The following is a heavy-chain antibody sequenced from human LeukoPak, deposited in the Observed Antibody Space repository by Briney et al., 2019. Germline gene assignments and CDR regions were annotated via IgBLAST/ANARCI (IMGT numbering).Heavy chain of an antibody. D-gene: IGHD2-21*02. CDR3: AKFHSPGRVTHFYWYFDL. CDR1: GFTLSSYA. CDR2: ISGSGGST. J-gene: IGHJ2*01. V-gene: IGHV3-23*01. Sequence: GGSLRFSCAASGFTLSSYAMSWVRQAPGKGLEWVSTISGSGGSTDYADPVKGRFTLSRDNSKNTLFLQVNSLPADDTAVYYCAKFHSPGRVTHFYWYFDLWGRGTLVTVSS.